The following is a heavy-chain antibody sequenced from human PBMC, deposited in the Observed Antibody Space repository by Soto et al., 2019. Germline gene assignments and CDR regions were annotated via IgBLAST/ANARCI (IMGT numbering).Heavy chain of an antibody. CDR1: GFIPSSYA. D-gene: IGHD6-13*01. CDR3: AKDAIMVSSSFNYFDF. CDR2: ISGSGGAT. J-gene: IGHJ4*02. V-gene: IGHV3-23*01. Sequence: GGSLRLSCVVFGFIPSSYAVSWVRQPPGKGLEWVSGISGSGGATSYADSVKGRFTISRDNSKNTLYLQMNSLSAEDTAIYYCAKDAIMVSSSFNYFDFWGQGALVTVSS.